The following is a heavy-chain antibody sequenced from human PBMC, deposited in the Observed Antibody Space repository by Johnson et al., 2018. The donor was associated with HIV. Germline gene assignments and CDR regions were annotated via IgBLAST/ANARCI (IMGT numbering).Heavy chain of an antibody. J-gene: IGHJ3*01. CDR3: AKDDNLGVWYSDAFDV. D-gene: IGHD6-19*01. Sequence: QVQLVECGGGVVQPGGSLRLSCAASGFIFSSYGMHWVRQAPGKGLEWVAFTAHDESITHYADSVKGRFTMSRDNSKSTLNLQMNSLRAEDTAIYYCAKDDNLGVWYSDAFDVWGQGTVVTVSS. V-gene: IGHV3-30*02. CDR1: GFIFSSYG. CDR2: TAHDESIT.